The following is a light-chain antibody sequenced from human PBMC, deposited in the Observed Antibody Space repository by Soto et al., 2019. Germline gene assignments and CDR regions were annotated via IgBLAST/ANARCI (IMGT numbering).Light chain of an antibody. CDR1: QGISNY. CDR2: AAS. CDR3: LQDYNYPIP. V-gene: IGKV1-6*01. Sequence: KMSQSPSSLSAYVGDRVTITCRASQGISNYLAWYQQKPGKVPKLLIYAASTLQSGVPSRFSGSGFGTDFSLTISSLQPEDSATYYCLQDYNYPIPFGGGT. J-gene: IGKJ4*01.